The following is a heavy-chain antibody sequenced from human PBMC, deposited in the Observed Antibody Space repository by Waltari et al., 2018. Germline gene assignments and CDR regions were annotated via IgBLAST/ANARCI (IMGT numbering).Heavy chain of an antibody. D-gene: IGHD1-26*01. CDR1: GFTFSSYE. CDR2: ISSSGSTI. Sequence: EVQLVESGGGLVQPGGSLRLSCAASGFTFSSYEMNWVRQAPGKGVEWVSYISSSGSTIYYADSVKGRFTISRDNAKNSLYLQTNSLRAEDTAVYYCARVPIPLHDEYYFDYWGQGTLVTVSS. CDR3: ARVPIPLHDEYYFDY. V-gene: IGHV3-48*03. J-gene: IGHJ4*02.